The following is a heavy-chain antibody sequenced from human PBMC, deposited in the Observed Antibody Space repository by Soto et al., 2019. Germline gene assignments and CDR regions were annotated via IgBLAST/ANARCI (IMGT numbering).Heavy chain of an antibody. D-gene: IGHD3-22*01. V-gene: IGHV1-69*02. Sequence: SVKVSCKASGGTFSSYTISWVRQAPGQGLEWMGRIIPILGIANYAQKFQGRVTITADKSTSTAYMELSSLRSEDTAVYYCARADYYDSSGLDYWGQGTLVTVSS. CDR3: ARADYYDSSGLDY. CDR1: GGTFSSYT. J-gene: IGHJ4*02. CDR2: IIPILGIA.